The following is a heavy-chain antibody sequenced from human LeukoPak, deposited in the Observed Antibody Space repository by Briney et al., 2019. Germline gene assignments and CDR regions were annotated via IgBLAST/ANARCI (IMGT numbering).Heavy chain of an antibody. V-gene: IGHV3-23*01. CDR1: GFTFSSYG. D-gene: IGHD3-22*01. Sequence: GGSLRPSCAASGFTFSSYGMHWVRQAPGKGLEWVSAISGSGGSTYYADSVKGRFTISRDNSKNTLYLQMDSLRAEDTAVYYCAKDFHSSGYYFEFWTFDYWGQGTLVTVSS. CDR3: AKDFHSSGYYFEFWTFDY. CDR2: ISGSGGST. J-gene: IGHJ4*02.